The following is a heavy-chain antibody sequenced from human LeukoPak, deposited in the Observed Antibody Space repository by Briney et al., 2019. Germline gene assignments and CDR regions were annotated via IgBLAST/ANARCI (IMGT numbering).Heavy chain of an antibody. Sequence: TASETLSLTCTVSGGSISSSSYYWGWIRQPPGKGLEWIGSIYYSGSTYYNPSLKSRVTISVDTSKNQFSLKLSSVTAADTAVYYCARVDIVVVPASNFDLWGRGTLVTVSS. V-gene: IGHV4-39*07. J-gene: IGHJ2*01. CDR2: IYYSGST. CDR1: GGSISSSSYY. D-gene: IGHD2-2*03. CDR3: ARVDIVVVPASNFDL.